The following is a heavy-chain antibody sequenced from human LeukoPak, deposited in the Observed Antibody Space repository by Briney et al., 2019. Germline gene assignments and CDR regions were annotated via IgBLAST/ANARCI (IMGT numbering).Heavy chain of an antibody. Sequence: SETLSLTCAVYGGSFSGYYWSWIRQPPGKGLEWIGEINHSGSTNYNPSLKSRVTISVDTSKNQFSLKLSSVTAADTAVYYCARSGKSSPQDYWGQGTLVTVSS. J-gene: IGHJ4*02. CDR2: INHSGST. D-gene: IGHD3-10*01. V-gene: IGHV4-34*01. CDR3: ARSGKSSPQDY. CDR1: GGSFSGYY.